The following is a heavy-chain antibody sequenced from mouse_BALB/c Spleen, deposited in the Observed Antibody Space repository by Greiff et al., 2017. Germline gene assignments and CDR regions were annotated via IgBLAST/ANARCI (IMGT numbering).Heavy chain of an antibody. Sequence: QVQLKQSGPELVKPGASVKISCKASGYAFSSSWMNWVKQRPGQGLEWIGRIYPGDGDTNYNGKFKGKATLTADKSSSTAYMQLSSLTSVDSAVYFCARRGSTMILGRGYYAMDYWGQGTSVTVSS. CDR3: ARRGSTMILGRGYYAMDY. J-gene: IGHJ4*01. CDR1: GYAFSSSW. D-gene: IGHD2-4*01. CDR2: IYPGDGDT. V-gene: IGHV1-82*01.